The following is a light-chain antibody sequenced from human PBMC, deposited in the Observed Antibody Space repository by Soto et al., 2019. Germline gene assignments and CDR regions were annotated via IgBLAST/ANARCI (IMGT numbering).Light chain of an antibody. CDR2: KAS. V-gene: IGKV1-5*03. CDR3: QQLFDSPIT. Sequence: DIHMTQSPSTLSGSVVDIVTITCRASQTISSWLAWYQQKPGKAPKLLIYKASTLKSGVPSRFSGSGSGTEFSLTITSLQPEDFATYYCQQLFDSPITFGQGTRLEIK. CDR1: QTISSW. J-gene: IGKJ5*01.